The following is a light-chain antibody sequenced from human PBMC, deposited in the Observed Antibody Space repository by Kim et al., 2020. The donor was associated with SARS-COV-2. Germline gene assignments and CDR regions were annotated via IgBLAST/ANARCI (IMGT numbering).Light chain of an antibody. CDR3: QQYDDLPIT. CDR2: DAS. CDR1: QDITTF. Sequence: ASVGDRVTITCQASQDITTFLNWYQQKPGKAPKFLIYDASNLEKGVPSRFSGSGSGTHFTFTISSLQPEDIATYYCQQYDDLPITFGQGTRLEIK. V-gene: IGKV1-33*01. J-gene: IGKJ5*01.